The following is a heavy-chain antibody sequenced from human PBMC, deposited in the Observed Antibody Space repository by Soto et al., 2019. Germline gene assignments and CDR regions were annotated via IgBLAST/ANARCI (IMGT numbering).Heavy chain of an antibody. Sequence: PVESLKISCKGSGYRFTSYWIGWVRQIPGKGLEWMGIIYPCQSDTRYSPSFQGQVTISADKSISTAYLQWSSLKASDTAMYYCARQLRYLESPSVEYWGQESVVIGSA. CDR3: ARQLRYLESPSVEY. D-gene: IGHD3-9*01. CDR1: GYRFTSYW. J-gene: IGHJ4*02. V-gene: IGHV5-51*01. CDR2: IYPCQSDT.